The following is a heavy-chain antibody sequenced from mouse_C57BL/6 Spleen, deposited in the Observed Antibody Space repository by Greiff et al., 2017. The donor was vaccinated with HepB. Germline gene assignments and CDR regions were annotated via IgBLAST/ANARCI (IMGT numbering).Heavy chain of an antibody. V-gene: IGHV14-1*01. CDR1: GFNIKDYY. CDR2: IDPEDGDT. D-gene: IGHD1-1*01. Sequence: VQLQQSGAELVRPGASVKLSCTASGFNIKDYYMHWVKQRPEQGLEWIGRIDPEDGDTEYAPKFQGKVTMTADTSSNTAYLQLSSLTSEDTAVYYCTSYYYGSSSLDYWGQGTTLTVSS. CDR3: TSYYYGSSSLDY. J-gene: IGHJ2*01.